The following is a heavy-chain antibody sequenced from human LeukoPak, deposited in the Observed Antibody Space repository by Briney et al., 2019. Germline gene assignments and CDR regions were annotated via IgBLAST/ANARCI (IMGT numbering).Heavy chain of an antibody. Sequence: GGSLRLSCADSGSSFSDYWMSWVRQAPGKGLEWVANIKKDGSEKHYVDSVKGRFTISRDNSKNTLYLQMNSLRAEDTAVYYCAKAPYYGDYGYFDYWGQGTLVTVSS. D-gene: IGHD4-17*01. CDR1: GSSFSDYW. V-gene: IGHV3-7*03. CDR3: AKAPYYGDYGYFDY. J-gene: IGHJ4*02. CDR2: IKKDGSEK.